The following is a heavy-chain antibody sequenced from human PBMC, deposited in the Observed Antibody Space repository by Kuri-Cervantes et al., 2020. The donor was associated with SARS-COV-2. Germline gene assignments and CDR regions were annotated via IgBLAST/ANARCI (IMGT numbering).Heavy chain of an antibody. D-gene: IGHD4-23*01. J-gene: IGHJ4*02. V-gene: IGHV3-74*01. CDR3: ARAVSGGNSHYDF. Sequence: GGSLRLSCAVSGFTFSDYSMHWVRQGPGRGLVWVSRIKSDGSSTSYADSVEGRFTISRDNAENTLYLQMNSLRAEDTAVYYCARAVSGGNSHYDFWGQGALVTVSS. CDR2: IKSDGSST. CDR1: GFTFSDYS.